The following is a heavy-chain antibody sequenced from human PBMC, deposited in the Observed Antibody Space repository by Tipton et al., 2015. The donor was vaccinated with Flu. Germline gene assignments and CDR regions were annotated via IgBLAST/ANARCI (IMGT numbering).Heavy chain of an antibody. V-gene: IGHV1-8*01. Sequence: QLVQSGAEVKNPGASVKVSCKASGYTFTTYDINWVRQATGQGLEWMGWMNPYTGNTGYAQKFQGRVTMTRITSTTTAYLKLSSLRSDDTAVYYCTRDSSRLWGPGYWGQGTKVTVSS. J-gene: IGHJ4*02. CDR1: GYTFTTYD. CDR3: TRDSSRLWGPGY. D-gene: IGHD3-22*01. CDR2: MNPYTGNT.